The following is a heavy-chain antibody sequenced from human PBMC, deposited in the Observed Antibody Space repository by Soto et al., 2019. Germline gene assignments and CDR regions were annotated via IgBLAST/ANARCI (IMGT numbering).Heavy chain of an antibody. D-gene: IGHD2-8*01. CDR1: CYTFTSYG. CDR2: ISAYNGNT. J-gene: IGHJ6*02. Sequence: GGSVNVSCKASCYTFTSYGISWVRQAPGQGLEWMGWISAYNGNTNYAQKLQGRVTMTTDTSTSTAYMELRSLRSDDTAVYYCARLEVYVDHYYYYYGMDVWGQGTTVTVSS. V-gene: IGHV1-18*04. CDR3: ARLEVYVDHYYYYYGMDV.